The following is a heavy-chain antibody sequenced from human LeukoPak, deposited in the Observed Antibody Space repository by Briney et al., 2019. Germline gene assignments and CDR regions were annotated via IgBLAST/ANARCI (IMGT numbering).Heavy chain of an antibody. V-gene: IGHV3-48*03. D-gene: IGHD3-10*02. CDR2: ISSSGSTI. CDR1: GFTFSSYE. Sequence: GGSMRLSCAASGFTFSSYEMNWVRQAPGKGLEWVSYISSSGSTIYYADSVKGRFTISRDNAKNSLYLQMSSLRAEDTAVYYCAELGITMIGGVWGIGSTVTISS. J-gene: IGHJ6*04. CDR3: AELGITMIGGV.